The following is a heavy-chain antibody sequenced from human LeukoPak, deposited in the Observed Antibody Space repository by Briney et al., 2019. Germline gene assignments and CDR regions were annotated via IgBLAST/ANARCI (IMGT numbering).Heavy chain of an antibody. Sequence: GSSVKVSCKASGGTFSSYAISWVRQAPGQGLEWMGGIIPIFGTANYAQKFQGRVTITADESTSTAYMELSSLRSEDTAVYYCARDRVDTGDHGDYGGVFDYWGQGTLVTVSS. CDR3: ARDRVDTGDHGDYGGVFDY. J-gene: IGHJ4*02. D-gene: IGHD4-17*01. CDR2: IIPIFGTA. V-gene: IGHV1-69*01. CDR1: GGTFSSYA.